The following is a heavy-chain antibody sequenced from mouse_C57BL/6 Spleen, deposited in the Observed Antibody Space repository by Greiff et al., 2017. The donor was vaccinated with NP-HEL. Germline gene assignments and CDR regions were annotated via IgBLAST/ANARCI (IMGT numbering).Heavy chain of an antibody. V-gene: IGHV1-63*01. CDR2: IYPGGGYT. D-gene: IGHD2-4*01. Sequence: QVQLKQSGAELVRPGTSVKMSCKASGYTFTNYWIGWAKQRPGHGLEWIGDIYPGGGYTNYNEKFKGKATLTADKSSSTAYMQFSSLTSEDSAIYYCARYDDYEGFAYWGHGTLVTVSA. CDR3: ARYDDYEGFAY. J-gene: IGHJ3*01. CDR1: GYTFTNYW.